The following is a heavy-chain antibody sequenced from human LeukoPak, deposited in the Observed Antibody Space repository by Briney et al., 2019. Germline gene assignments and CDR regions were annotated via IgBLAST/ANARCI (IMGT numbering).Heavy chain of an antibody. Sequence: PGRSLRLSCTASGFTFGDYAMSWVRQAPGKGLEWVGFIRSKAYGGTTEYAASVKGRFTISRDDSKSIAYLQMNSLKTEDTAVYYCTRVPQREWYQLPIDYWGQGTLVTVSS. CDR3: TRVPQREWYQLPIDY. CDR1: GFTFGDYA. CDR2: IRSKAYGGTT. D-gene: IGHD2-2*01. V-gene: IGHV3-49*04. J-gene: IGHJ4*02.